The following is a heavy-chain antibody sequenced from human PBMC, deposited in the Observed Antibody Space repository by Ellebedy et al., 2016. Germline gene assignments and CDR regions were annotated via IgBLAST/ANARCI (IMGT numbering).Heavy chain of an antibody. D-gene: IGHD1-26*01. J-gene: IGHJ5*02. Sequence: GGSLRLXCTASGFPFSNYAMNWIRQAPGKGLEWVSYISTSSRTIYYADSVKGRFSISRDNAKSSLYLQMNSLRVEDTAVYYCAALVGKRITVLGRRDWSDPWGQGTLVTVSS. CDR3: AALVGKRITVLGRRDWSDP. CDR1: GFPFSNYA. CDR2: ISTSSRTI. V-gene: IGHV3-48*04.